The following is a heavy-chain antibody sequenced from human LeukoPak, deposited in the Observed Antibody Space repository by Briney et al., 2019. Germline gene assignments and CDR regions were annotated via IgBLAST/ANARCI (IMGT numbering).Heavy chain of an antibody. Sequence: GGSLRLSCAASGFTFSSYGMHLVRQAPGKGLEWVAVIWYDGSNKYYADSVKGRFTISRDNSKNTLYLQMNSLRAEDTAVYYCAKDLGGYSGSYHDAFDIWGQGTMVTVSS. CDR1: GFTFSSYG. J-gene: IGHJ3*02. CDR3: AKDLGGYSGSYHDAFDI. D-gene: IGHD1-26*01. V-gene: IGHV3-33*06. CDR2: IWYDGSNK.